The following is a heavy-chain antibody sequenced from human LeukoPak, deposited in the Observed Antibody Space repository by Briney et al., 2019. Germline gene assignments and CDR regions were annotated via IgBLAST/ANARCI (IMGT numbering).Heavy chain of an antibody. V-gene: IGHV4-59*08. CDR1: GGSINSYY. D-gene: IGHD6-19*01. Sequence: SETLLLTCNGSGGSINSYYWSWIRQPPGKGLEWIGFFYYSGSTNYNPSLKSRVTIPVDTSKNQFALKLSSVTAADTAVYYCARLALYSSGWLVDYWGQGTLVTVSS. J-gene: IGHJ4*02. CDR3: ARLALYSSGWLVDY. CDR2: FYYSGST.